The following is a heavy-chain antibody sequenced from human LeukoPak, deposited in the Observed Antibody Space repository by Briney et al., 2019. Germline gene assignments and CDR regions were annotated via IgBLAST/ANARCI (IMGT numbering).Heavy chain of an antibody. CDR2: IWYDGSNK. V-gene: IGHV3-33*01. D-gene: IGHD3-22*01. CDR3: ARDKRDSSYFDY. CDR1: GFTFSSYG. J-gene: IGHJ4*02. Sequence: GRSLRLSCAASGFTFSSYGMHWVRQAPGKGLEWVAVIWYDGSNKYYADSVKGRFTIPRDNSKNTLYLQMNSLRAEDTAVYYCARDKRDSSYFDYWGQGTLVTVSS.